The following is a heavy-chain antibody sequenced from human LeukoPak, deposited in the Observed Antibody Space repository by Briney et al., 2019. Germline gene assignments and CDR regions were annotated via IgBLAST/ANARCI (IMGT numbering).Heavy chain of an antibody. CDR3: ARDFNWFDP. V-gene: IGHV3-53*01. CDR1: GFTFSSYG. CDR2: IYSGGST. J-gene: IGHJ5*02. Sequence: PGGSLRLSCAASGFTFSSYGMNWVRQAPGKGLEWVSVIYSGGSTYYADSVKGRFTISRDNSKNTLYLQMNSLRAEDTAVYYCARDFNWFDPWGQGTLVTVSS.